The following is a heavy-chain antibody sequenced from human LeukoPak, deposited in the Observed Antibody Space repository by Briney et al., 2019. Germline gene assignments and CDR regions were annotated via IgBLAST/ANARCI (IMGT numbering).Heavy chain of an antibody. Sequence: SDTLSLMCTVWGGSISSYHCSWIRHPPGKGLVCIGDTYNSGSTNYNPSLKSRVTISVDTSKNQFSLRLTSVTAAETAVYYCAGEIFGVVINAFHTWGQGTMVTVSS. CDR1: GGSISSYH. V-gene: IGHV4-59*01. J-gene: IGHJ3*02. CDR2: TYNSGST. D-gene: IGHD3-3*01. CDR3: AGEIFGVVINAFHT.